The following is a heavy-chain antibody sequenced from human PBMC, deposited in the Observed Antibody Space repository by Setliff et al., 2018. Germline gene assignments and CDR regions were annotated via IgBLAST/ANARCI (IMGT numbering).Heavy chain of an antibody. V-gene: IGHV1-18*01. CDR3: AISTLSICSGGSCPNAFDV. J-gene: IGHJ3*01. CDR2: ISSYNGRT. Sequence: GASVKVSCKASGHIFNSYGISWVRQAPGQGLEWLGWISSYNGRTGYAQRFQDRVSLTTDTSTGAAHMELRSLRSDDTAVYYRAISTLSICSGGSCPNAFDVWGQGTMVTVSS. D-gene: IGHD2-15*01. CDR1: GHIFNSYG.